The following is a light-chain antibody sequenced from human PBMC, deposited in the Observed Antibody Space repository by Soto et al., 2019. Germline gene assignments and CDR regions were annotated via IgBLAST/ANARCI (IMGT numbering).Light chain of an antibody. J-gene: IGKJ3*01. CDR1: QSVSSNY. CDR2: GAS. CDR3: QKYGNSPPEFT. Sequence: EIVLTQSPGTLSVSPGERVTLSCRASQSVSSNYLAWYQQRPGQAPRLLIFGASYRATGIPDRFSGSGSGTYFTLTITTLELEVFAFYTCQKYGNSPPEFTFGPGTKVVSK. V-gene: IGKV3-20*01.